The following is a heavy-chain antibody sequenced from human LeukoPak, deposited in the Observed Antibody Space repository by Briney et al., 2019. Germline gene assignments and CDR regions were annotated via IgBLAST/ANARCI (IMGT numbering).Heavy chain of an antibody. J-gene: IGHJ6*03. CDR1: GDSISSGSYY. V-gene: IGHV4-61*02. CDR2: IYTSGST. Sequence: SQTLSFTCTVSGDSISSGSYYWSWIRQPAGKGLEWIGRIYTSGSTNYNPSLNSRVTISMDTSKNQFSLKLSSVTAADTAVYYCARTANYYYYYLDVWGKGTTVTISS. CDR3: ARTANYYYYYLDV.